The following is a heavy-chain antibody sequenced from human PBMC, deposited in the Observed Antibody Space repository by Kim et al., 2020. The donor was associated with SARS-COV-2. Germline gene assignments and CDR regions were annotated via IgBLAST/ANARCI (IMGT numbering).Heavy chain of an antibody. CDR2: ISYSGRT. V-gene: IGHV4-39*07. D-gene: IGHD3-3*01. CDR1: GGSISSNDYY. CDR3: ARGIFGVVIIPYYYYYMDV. Sequence: SETLSLTCTVSGGSISSNDYYWDWIRQPPGKGLEWIGSISYSGRTYSNPSLKSRVTISVDTPKNQISLKLSSVTAADTGVYYCARGIFGVVIIPYYYYYMDVWGKGTTVTVSS. J-gene: IGHJ6*03.